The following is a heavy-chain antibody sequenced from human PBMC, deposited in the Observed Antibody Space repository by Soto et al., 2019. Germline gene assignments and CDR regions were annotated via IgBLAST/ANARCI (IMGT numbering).Heavy chain of an antibody. Sequence: PSETLSLTCTVSGGSISSSSYYWGWIRQPPGKGLERIGSIYYSGSTYYNPSLKSRVTISVDTSKNQFSLKLSSVTAADTAVYYCARLGDYYDSSGYLFLDYWGQGTLVTVSS. J-gene: IGHJ4*02. CDR3: ARLGDYYDSSGYLFLDY. CDR2: IYYSGST. CDR1: GGSISSSSYY. V-gene: IGHV4-39*01. D-gene: IGHD3-22*01.